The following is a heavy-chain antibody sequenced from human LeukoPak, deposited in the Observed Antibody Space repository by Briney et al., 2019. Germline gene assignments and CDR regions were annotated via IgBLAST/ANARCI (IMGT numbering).Heavy chain of an antibody. V-gene: IGHV4-4*07. CDR2: IYTSGST. D-gene: IGHD1-26*01. CDR1: GGSISSYY. CDR3: AKTLRELSGGAFDI. J-gene: IGHJ3*02. Sequence: MPSETLSLTCTVSGGSISSYYWSWIRQPAGKGLEWIGRIYTSGSTNYNPSLKSRVTMSVDTSKNQFSLKLSSVTAADTAVYYCAKTLRELSGGAFDIWGQGTMVTVSS.